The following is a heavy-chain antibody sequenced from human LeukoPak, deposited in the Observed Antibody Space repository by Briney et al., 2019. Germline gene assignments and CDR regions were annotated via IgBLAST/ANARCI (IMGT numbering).Heavy chain of an antibody. J-gene: IGHJ6*03. CDR3: ARGRRSPGYYMDV. CDR1: GFTFSSYG. V-gene: IGHV3-30*19. Sequence: GGSLRLSCAASGFTFSSYGMHWVRQAPGKGREWGAVISYDGSNKYYADSVKGRFTISRDNSKNTLYLQMNSLRAEDTAVYYCARGRRSPGYYMDVWGKGTTVTVSS. CDR2: ISYDGSNK.